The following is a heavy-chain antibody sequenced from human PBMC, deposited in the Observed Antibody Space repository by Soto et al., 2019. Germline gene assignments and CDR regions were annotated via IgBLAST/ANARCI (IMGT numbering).Heavy chain of an antibody. CDR3: AREYCSSTSCSIYYYYYYMNV. J-gene: IGHJ6*03. CDR2: IYYSGST. V-gene: IGHV4-39*02. Sequence: QLQLQESGPGLVKPSETLSLTCTVSGGSISSSSYYWGWIRQPPGKGLEWIGSIYYSGSTYYNPSLKSRVTLSVDTSKNQFSLKLSSVTAADTAVYCCAREYCSSTSCSIYYYYYYMNVWGKGTTVTVAS. D-gene: IGHD2-2*01. CDR1: GGSISSSSYY.